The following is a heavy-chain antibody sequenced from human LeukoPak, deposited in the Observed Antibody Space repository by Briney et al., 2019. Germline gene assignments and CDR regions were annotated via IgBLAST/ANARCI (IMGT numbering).Heavy chain of an antibody. CDR2: IKQDGSEK. CDR3: ASGYSSDYGGNAY. CDR1: GFTFSSYW. J-gene: IGHJ4*02. D-gene: IGHD4-23*01. Sequence: GGSLRLSCAASGFTFSSYWMSWVRQAPGKGLEWVANIKQDGSEKYYVDSVKGRFTISRDNAKNSLYLQTNSLRAEDTAVYYCASGYSSDYGGNAYWGQGTLVTVSS. V-gene: IGHV3-7*01.